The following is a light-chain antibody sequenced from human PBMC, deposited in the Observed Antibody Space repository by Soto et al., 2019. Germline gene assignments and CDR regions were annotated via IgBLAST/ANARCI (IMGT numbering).Light chain of an antibody. CDR3: QQSYSTPPT. J-gene: IGKJ2*01. V-gene: IGKV1-39*01. CDR1: QSISTY. CDR2: TAS. Sequence: DIQTTQSPSSLSASVGDRVTITCRASQSISTYLNWYQQKLGEAPNLLIYTASTLQSGVPSRFSGSGSGTDFTLTISSLRPEDFATYYCQQSYSTPPTFGRGTKLEIK.